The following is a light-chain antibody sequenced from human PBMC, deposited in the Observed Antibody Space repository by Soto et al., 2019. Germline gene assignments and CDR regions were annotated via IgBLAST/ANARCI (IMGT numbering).Light chain of an antibody. CDR3: CSFAGRTTVI. CDR2: AVT. Sequence: QSALTHPASVSGSPGQSITLSCTGTSSDVGSYDLVSWYQQHPGKAPKLLIYAVTERPSGVSNRFSGSKSGNTASLTISGLQTEDEAYYYCCSFAGRTTVIFGGGTKLTVL. J-gene: IGLJ2*01. CDR1: SSDVGSYDL. V-gene: IGLV2-23*02.